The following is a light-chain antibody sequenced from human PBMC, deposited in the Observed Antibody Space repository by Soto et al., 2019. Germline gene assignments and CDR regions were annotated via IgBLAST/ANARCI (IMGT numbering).Light chain of an antibody. CDR2: GAS. V-gene: IGKV3-20*01. J-gene: IGKJ5*01. Sequence: EIVLIQSTATLSLSPGESSTLSCMAIQSVSSSYLAWYQQTPGQSPRLLVYGASRRATGIPDRLSGSGSGTDFTLTISRLEPEDFAVYYCQQYGSSSTFGQGTRLEIK. CDR1: QSVSSSY. CDR3: QQYGSSST.